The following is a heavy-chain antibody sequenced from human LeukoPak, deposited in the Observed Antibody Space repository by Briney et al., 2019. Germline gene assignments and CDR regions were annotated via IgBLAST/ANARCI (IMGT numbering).Heavy chain of an antibody. CDR2: INPNSGGT. D-gene: IGHD6-13*01. V-gene: IGHV1-2*02. Sequence: ASVKVSCKASGYTFTGYYMHWVRQAPGQGLEWMGWINPNSGGTNYAQKFQGRVTMTRDTSISTAYMELRSLRSDDTAVYYCARDSSWGDNWFDPWGQGTLVTVSS. J-gene: IGHJ5*02. CDR1: GYTFTGYY. CDR3: ARDSSWGDNWFDP.